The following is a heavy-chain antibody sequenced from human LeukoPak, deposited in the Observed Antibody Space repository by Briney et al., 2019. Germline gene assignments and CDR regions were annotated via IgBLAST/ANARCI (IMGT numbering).Heavy chain of an antibody. CDR2: TRPDGIGG. D-gene: IGHD2/OR15-2a*01. V-gene: IGHV3-30*02. CDR3: AKERTLSDL. J-gene: IGHJ4*02. CDR1: GFTFSSSG. Sequence: GGSLRLSCAASGFTFSSSGMHWVRQARGKGLEWVAYTRPDGIGGYYGDSVRGRFTISRDNYKNAVYLQMNSLRTEDTAVYYCAKERTLSDLWGQGILVTVSS.